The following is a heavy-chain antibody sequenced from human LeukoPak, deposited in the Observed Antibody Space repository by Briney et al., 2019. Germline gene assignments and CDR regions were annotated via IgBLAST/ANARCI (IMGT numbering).Heavy chain of an antibody. Sequence: TLRLSGAASGLTFEGYAMHWLRHAPGKGLEWVSGISWNSGSIGYADSVKGRFTISRDTAKNSLYLQMNSLRAEDTALYYCAKDINLGTYYDFWSGYHDAFDIWGQGTMVTVSS. J-gene: IGHJ3*02. CDR3: AKDINLGTYYDFWSGYHDAFDI. CDR1: GLTFEGYA. V-gene: IGHV3-9*01. CDR2: ISWNSGSI. D-gene: IGHD3-3*01.